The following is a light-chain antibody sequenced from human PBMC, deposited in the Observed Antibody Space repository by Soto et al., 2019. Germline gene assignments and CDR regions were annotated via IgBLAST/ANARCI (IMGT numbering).Light chain of an antibody. CDR3: AAWDDSLGVV. CDR2: SNN. Sequence: QSVLTQPPSASGTPGQTVTISCSGTYSNIGRNYVYWYQQLPGTAPKLVIYSNNQRPSGVPDRFSGSKSGTSASLAISGLQSEDEADYYCAAWDDSLGVVFGGGTKLTVL. V-gene: IGLV1-47*02. CDR1: YSNIGRNY. J-gene: IGLJ2*01.